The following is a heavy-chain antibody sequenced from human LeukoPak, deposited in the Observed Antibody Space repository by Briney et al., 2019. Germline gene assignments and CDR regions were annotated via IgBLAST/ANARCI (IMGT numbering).Heavy chain of an antibody. CDR2: INHSGST. J-gene: IGHJ6*03. CDR1: GGSFSGYY. V-gene: IGHV4-34*01. CDR3: ASSLGLLWFGESPYYYYMDV. D-gene: IGHD3-10*01. Sequence: SETLSLTCAVYGGSFSGYYWSWIRQPPGKGLEWIGEINHSGSTNYNPSLKSRVTISVDTSKNQFSLKLSSVTAADTAVYYCASSLGLLWFGESPYYYYMDVWGKGTTVTISS.